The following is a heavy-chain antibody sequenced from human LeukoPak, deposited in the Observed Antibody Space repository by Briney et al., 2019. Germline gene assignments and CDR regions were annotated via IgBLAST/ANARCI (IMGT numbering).Heavy chain of an antibody. J-gene: IGHJ4*02. CDR1: GGSISSGSYY. CDR2: IYTSGNT. D-gene: IGHD5-18*01. CDR3: ARDQYSLFDY. Sequence: PSQTLSLTCTVSGGSISSGSYYWSWIRQPAGKGLEWIGRIYTSGNTNYNPSLKSRVTISVDTSKNQFSLKLSSVTAADTAVYYCARDQYSLFDYWGQGTLVTVSS. V-gene: IGHV4-61*02.